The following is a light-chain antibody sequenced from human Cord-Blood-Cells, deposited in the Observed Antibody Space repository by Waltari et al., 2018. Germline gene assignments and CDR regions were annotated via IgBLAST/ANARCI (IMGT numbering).Light chain of an antibody. CDR1: NPRSYY. Sequence: SSELTQDPAVSVALGQTVRITCQGDNPRSYYASWYQQKPGQAPVLVIYGKNNRPSGIPDRFSGSSSGNTASLTITGAQAEDEADYYCNSRDSSGNHWVFGGGTKLTVL. CDR2: GKN. V-gene: IGLV3-19*01. CDR3: NSRDSSGNHWV. J-gene: IGLJ3*02.